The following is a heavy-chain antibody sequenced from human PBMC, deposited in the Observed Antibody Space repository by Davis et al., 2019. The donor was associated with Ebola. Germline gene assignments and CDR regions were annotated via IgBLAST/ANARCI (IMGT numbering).Heavy chain of an antibody. J-gene: IGHJ5*02. CDR1: GGTFSSYG. D-gene: IGHD3-3*01. V-gene: IGHV1-69*13. Sequence: AASVKVSCKASGGTFSSYGISWVRQAPGQGLEWMGGIISILGTANYAQKFQGRVTITADESTSTAYMELRSLRSDDTAVYYCARDLITIFGVVISASDPWGQGTLVTVSS. CDR2: IISILGTA. CDR3: ARDLITIFGVVISASDP.